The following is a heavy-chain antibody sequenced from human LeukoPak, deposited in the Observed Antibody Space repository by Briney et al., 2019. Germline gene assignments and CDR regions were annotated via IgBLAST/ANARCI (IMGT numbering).Heavy chain of an antibody. D-gene: IGHD3-22*01. CDR1: GFTFSSYG. J-gene: IGHJ4*02. Sequence: GGSLRLSCAASGFTFSSYGMHWVRQAPGKGLEWVAVISYDGSNKYYADSVKGRFTISRDNSKNTLYLQMNSLRAEDTAVYYCAKVGRYYYDSSGYFDYWGQGTLSPSPQ. CDR3: AKVGRYYYDSSGYFDY. CDR2: ISYDGSNK. V-gene: IGHV3-30*18.